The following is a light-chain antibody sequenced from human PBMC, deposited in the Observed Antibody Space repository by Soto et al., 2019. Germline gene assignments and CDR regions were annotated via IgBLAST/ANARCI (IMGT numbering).Light chain of an antibody. CDR2: DDF. Sequence: SYELTQPPSVSVAPGQTARITCGGDHIESKSVHWYQQKPGQAPVLVVYDDFDRPSGIPERFSGSNSGNTATLTISSVEAGDEADYYCQVWDTSSDHWVFGGGTKLTVL. V-gene: IGLV3-21*02. CDR1: HIESKS. CDR3: QVWDTSSDHWV. J-gene: IGLJ3*02.